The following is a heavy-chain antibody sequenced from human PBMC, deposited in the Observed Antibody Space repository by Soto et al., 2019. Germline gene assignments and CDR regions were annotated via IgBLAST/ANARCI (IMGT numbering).Heavy chain of an antibody. V-gene: IGHV2-5*02. D-gene: IGHD3-10*01. J-gene: IGHJ5*02. CDR1: GFSLSTTGVG. Sequence: QITLKESGPTLVRPTQTLTLTCTFSGFSLSTTGVGVGWIRQPPGKALEWLALIYWDDATRYSPSLKSRLTITKDTSKHALILTMPNLDPVDTARYSCAKRLPHYGLGRERANWFDPWGQGTLVTVSS. CDR3: AKRLPHYGLGRERANWFDP. CDR2: IYWDDAT.